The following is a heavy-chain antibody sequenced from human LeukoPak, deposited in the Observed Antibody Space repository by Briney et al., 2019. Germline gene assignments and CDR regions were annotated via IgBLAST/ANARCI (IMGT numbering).Heavy chain of an antibody. CDR2: INPNSGGT. CDR1: GYTFTGYY. D-gene: IGHD5-18*01. V-gene: IGHV1-2*02. CDR3: ARDGGYSYGYGHYYYMDV. J-gene: IGHJ6*03. Sequence: GASVKVSCKASGYTFTGYYMHWVRQAPGQGLEWMGWINPNSGGTNYAQKFQGRVTMTRDTSISTAYMELSRLRSDDTAVYYCARDGGYSYGYGHYYYMDVWGKGTTVTVSS.